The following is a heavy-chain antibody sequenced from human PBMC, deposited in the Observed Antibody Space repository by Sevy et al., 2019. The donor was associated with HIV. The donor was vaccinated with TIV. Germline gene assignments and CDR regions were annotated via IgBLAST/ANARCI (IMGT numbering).Heavy chain of an antibody. Sequence: GGSLRLSCAASGFTFSSYSMNWVRQAPGKGLEWVSSISSSSSYIYYADSVKGRFTISRDNAKNSLYLQMNSLRAEDTAVYYCARERDSSGYYKAGYYYGMDVWGQGTTVTVSS. CDR3: ARERDSSGYYKAGYYYGMDV. V-gene: IGHV3-21*01. J-gene: IGHJ6*02. CDR1: GFTFSSYS. CDR2: ISSSSSYI. D-gene: IGHD3-22*01.